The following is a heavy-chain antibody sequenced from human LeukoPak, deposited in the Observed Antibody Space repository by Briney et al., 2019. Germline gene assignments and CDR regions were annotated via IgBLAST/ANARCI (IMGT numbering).Heavy chain of an antibody. D-gene: IGHD1-26*01. Sequence: SETLSLTCTVSGASISSGSYYLRWIRQPAGKGLEWIGHIHTSGSTHYNPSPKSRVTILIDTSKNHFSLKLSSVTAADTAVYHCAMNGQSGFSFDPWGRGTLVTVSS. CDR2: IHTSGST. V-gene: IGHV4-61*09. CDR1: GASISSGSYY. J-gene: IGHJ5*02. CDR3: AMNGQSGFSFDP.